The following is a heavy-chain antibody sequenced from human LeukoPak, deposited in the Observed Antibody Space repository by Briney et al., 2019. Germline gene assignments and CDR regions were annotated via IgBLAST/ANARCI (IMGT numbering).Heavy chain of an antibody. J-gene: IGHJ4*02. CDR1: GYTFTGYY. Sequence: ASVKVSCKASGYTFTGYYMHWVRQAPGQGLEWMGWINPNSGGTNYAQKFQGRVTMTRDTSISTAYMELSRLRSDDTAVYYCAREKPSITMVRGDLVDYWGQGTLVTVSS. D-gene: IGHD3-10*01. CDR3: AREKPSITMVRGDLVDY. CDR2: INPNSGGT. V-gene: IGHV1-2*02.